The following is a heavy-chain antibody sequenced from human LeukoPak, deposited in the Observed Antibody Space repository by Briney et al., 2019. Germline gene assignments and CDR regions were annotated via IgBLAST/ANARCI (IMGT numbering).Heavy chain of an antibody. CDR2: IIPIFGTA. CDR1: GGTSSSYA. CDR3: ARVPSLGYCSGGSCYRFDH. D-gene: IGHD2-15*01. V-gene: IGHV1-69*05. Sequence: ASVKVSRKASGGTSSSYAISWVRQAPGQGLEWMGGIIPIFGTANYAQKFQGRVTMTRDTSMSTAYMELSSLTSEDTAVYYCARVPSLGYCSGGSCYRFDHWGQGTLVAVSS. J-gene: IGHJ4*02.